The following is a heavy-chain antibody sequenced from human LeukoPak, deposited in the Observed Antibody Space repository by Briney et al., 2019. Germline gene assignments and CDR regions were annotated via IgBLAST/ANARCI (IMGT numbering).Heavy chain of an antibody. CDR3: ARGRWLRLVDY. Sequence: SGTLSLTCGVSGGSITTTNYWSWVRQPPGQGLEWIGEISLSGHTNYNPSLRSRVTISVDTSKNQFSMKLSSVTAADTAVYYCARGRWLRLVDYWGQGTLVTVSS. V-gene: IGHV4-4*02. CDR1: GGSITTTNY. D-gene: IGHD5-12*01. J-gene: IGHJ4*02. CDR2: ISLSGHT.